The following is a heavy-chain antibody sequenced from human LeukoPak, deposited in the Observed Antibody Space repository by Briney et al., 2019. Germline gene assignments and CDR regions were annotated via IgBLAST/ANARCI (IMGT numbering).Heavy chain of an antibody. Sequence: PGGSLRLSCAASGFSFSTYPMNWVRQAPGKGLEWVSSISTTSTYVYYADSVKGRFTISRDNAKNSLYLQMNTLRAEDTAVYYCARDKRQLVSFDYWGQGTLVTVSS. J-gene: IGHJ4*02. CDR1: GFSFSTYP. D-gene: IGHD6-13*01. CDR2: ISTTSTYV. V-gene: IGHV3-21*01. CDR3: ARDKRQLVSFDY.